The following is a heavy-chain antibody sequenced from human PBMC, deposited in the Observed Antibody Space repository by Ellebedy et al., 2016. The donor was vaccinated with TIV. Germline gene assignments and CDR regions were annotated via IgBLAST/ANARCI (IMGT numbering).Heavy chain of an antibody. CDR2: IYYSGST. J-gene: IGHJ6*02. V-gene: IGHV4-59*01. CDR1: GGPISSYY. Sequence: MPSETLSLTCTVSGGPISSYYWSWIRQPPGKGLEWIGYIYYSGSTNYNPSLKSRVTISVDTSKNQFSLKLSSVTAADTAVYYCAKVLNYYYYGMDVWGQGTTVTVSS. CDR3: AKVLNYYYYGMDV. D-gene: IGHD2-8*01.